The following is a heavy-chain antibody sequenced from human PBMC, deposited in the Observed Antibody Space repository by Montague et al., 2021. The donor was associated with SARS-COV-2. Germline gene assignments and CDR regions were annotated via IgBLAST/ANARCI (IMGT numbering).Heavy chain of an antibody. Sequence: SETLSLTCTVSGGSISSYYWSWIRQPPGKALEWIGYIYYSGSTNYNPSLNSRVTISVDTSKNRFSLKLTSVTAADTAVYFCARGPDSYPSGTQYLDLWGRGTLVTVSS. CDR2: IYYSGST. D-gene: IGHD5-18*01. J-gene: IGHJ2*01. CDR1: GGSISSYY. CDR3: ARGPDSYPSGTQYLDL. V-gene: IGHV4-59*01.